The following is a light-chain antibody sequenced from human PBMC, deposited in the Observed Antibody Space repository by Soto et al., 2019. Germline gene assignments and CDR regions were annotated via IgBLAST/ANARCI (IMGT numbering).Light chain of an antibody. Sequence: EIVLTQSPGTLSLSPGERATLSCRASQIVISRYLAWYQQKPGQAPRLLIYAASSRATGIPDRFSGSGSGTDCSLTSSRLQPEDFAVYYCLQYGNSSLYTFGQGNKLEI. CDR1: QIVISRY. CDR2: AAS. CDR3: LQYGNSSLYT. J-gene: IGKJ2*01. V-gene: IGKV3-20*01.